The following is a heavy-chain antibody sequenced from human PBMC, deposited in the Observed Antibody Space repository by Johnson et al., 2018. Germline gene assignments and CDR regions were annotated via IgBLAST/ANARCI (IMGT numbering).Heavy chain of an antibody. CDR3: VRIRSGYPSRGDAFDI. Sequence: VQLVEAGGGVVQAGTSMRLSCAASGLSVTNYGMHWVLQAQEKGLEWVSVVTFDESGRTKYYGDSVKGRFNIAGDNPKNPLYLEMNSLRVEETAVYYCVRIRSGYPSRGDAFDIWGQGTMLIVSS. J-gene: IGHJ3*02. CDR1: GLSVTNYG. D-gene: IGHD3-3*01. V-gene: IGHV3-30*03. CDR2: VTFDESGRTK.